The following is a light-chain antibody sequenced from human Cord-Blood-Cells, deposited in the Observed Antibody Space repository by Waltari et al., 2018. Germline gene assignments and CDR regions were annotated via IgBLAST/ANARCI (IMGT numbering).Light chain of an antibody. CDR2: GAS. CDR1: QSVRSN. J-gene: IGKJ2*01. CDR3: QQYNNWPYT. V-gene: IGKV3-15*01. Sequence: EIVMTQSPATLSVSPGERATLSCRASQSVRSNIAWYQQKPGQAPRLLIYGASTRATGIPARLSGSGSGTEFTLTISSLQFEDFAVYYCQQYNNWPYTFGQGTKLEIK.